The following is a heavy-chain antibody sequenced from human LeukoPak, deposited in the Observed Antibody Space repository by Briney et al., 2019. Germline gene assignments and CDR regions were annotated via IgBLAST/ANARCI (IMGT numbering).Heavy chain of an antibody. CDR1: GFTFSSYA. CDR3: AKDTVRNVASNYYDSSGYYSRDDY. J-gene: IGHJ4*02. CDR2: ISGSGGST. D-gene: IGHD3-22*01. V-gene: IGHV3-23*01. Sequence: GGSLRLSCAASGFTFSSYAMSWVRQAPGKGLEWVSAISGSGGSTYYADSVKGRFTISRDNSKNTLYLQMNSLRAEDTAVYCCAKDTVRNVASNYYDSSGYYSRDDYWGQGTLVTVSS.